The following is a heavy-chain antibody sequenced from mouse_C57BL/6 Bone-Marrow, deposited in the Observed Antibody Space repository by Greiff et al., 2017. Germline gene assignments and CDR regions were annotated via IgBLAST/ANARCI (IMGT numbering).Heavy chain of an antibody. J-gene: IGHJ3*01. CDR2: INPYNGGT. Sequence: VQLQQSGPVLVKPGASVKMSCKASGYTFTDYYMNWVKQSHGKSLGWIGVINPYNGGTSYNQKFKGKATLTVDKSSSTAYMELNSLTSEDSAVYYCARVTTVVAPFAYWGQGTLVTVSA. CDR1: GYTFTDYY. D-gene: IGHD1-1*01. V-gene: IGHV1-19*01. CDR3: ARVTTVVAPFAY.